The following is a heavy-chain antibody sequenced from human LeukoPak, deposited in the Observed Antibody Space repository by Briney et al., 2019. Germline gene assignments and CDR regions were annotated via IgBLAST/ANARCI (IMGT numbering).Heavy chain of an antibody. Sequence: GESLKISCKGSGYSFTSYWIGWVRQMPGKGLEWMGIIYPGDSDTRYSPSFQGQVTISADKSISTAYLQWSSLKPSDTAMYYCARHFCSSTSCDSVDYFDYWGQGTLVTVSS. CDR1: GYSFTSYW. D-gene: IGHD2-2*01. CDR2: IYPGDSDT. V-gene: IGHV5-51*01. J-gene: IGHJ4*02. CDR3: ARHFCSSTSCDSVDYFDY.